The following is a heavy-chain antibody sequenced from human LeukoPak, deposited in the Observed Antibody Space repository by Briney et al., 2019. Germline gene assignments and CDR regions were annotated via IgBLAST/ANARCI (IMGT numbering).Heavy chain of an antibody. D-gene: IGHD3-22*01. CDR3: AKDWYYYDSSGYSLMAFDY. Sequence: GGSLRLSCAASGFTFSSYAMSWVRQAPGKGLEWVSAISGSGGSTYYADSMKGRFTISRDNSKNTLYLQMNSLRAEDTAVYYCAKDWYYYDSSGYSLMAFDYWGQGTLVTVSS. J-gene: IGHJ4*02. CDR2: ISGSGGST. V-gene: IGHV3-23*01. CDR1: GFTFSSYA.